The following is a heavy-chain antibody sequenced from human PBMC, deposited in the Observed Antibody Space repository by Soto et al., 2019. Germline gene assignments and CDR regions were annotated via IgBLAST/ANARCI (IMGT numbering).Heavy chain of an antibody. CDR3: ARESHDILTGPPWVWYFDL. V-gene: IGHV4-34*02. J-gene: IGHJ2*01. Sequence: QLQQWGAGPLRPLETLSLTCGVSGGSFGGYYWAWIRQSPEKGLEWIGEINDRGSVNYNPSLKSLVSISVDTSKSHYSLTLRSVTAADTAIYYCARESHDILTGPPWVWYFDLWGRGTLVTVSS. CDR2: INDRGSV. CDR1: GGSFGGYY. D-gene: IGHD3-9*01.